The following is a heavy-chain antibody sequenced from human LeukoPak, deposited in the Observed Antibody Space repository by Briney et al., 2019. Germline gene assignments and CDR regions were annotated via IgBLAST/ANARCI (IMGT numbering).Heavy chain of an antibody. V-gene: IGHV1-18*01. J-gene: IGHJ4*02. CDR2: ISAYNGNT. Sequence: ASVKVSCKASGYRFTSYGISWVRQAPGQGLEWMGWISAYNGNTNYAQKLQGRVTMTTDTSTSTAYMELRSLRSDDTAVYYCARGGDGDILTGLVFDYWGQGTLVTVSS. CDR1: GYRFTSYG. D-gene: IGHD3-9*01. CDR3: ARGGDGDILTGLVFDY.